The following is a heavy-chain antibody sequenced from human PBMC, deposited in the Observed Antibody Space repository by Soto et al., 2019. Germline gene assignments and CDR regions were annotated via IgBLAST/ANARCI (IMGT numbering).Heavy chain of an antibody. D-gene: IGHD3-3*01. CDR3: GGHYSITLVGVGRISCCFDY. CDR1: GGSMSSSTYY. V-gene: IGHV4-39*01. Sequence: QVPLQESGPGLVKPSETLSLNCTVFGGSMSSSTYYWGWIRQPPGKGLEWIGGMDYSGRAYYNPWIKKGSAICVDAYYTRFSLKWRSGSASDTAVYYCGGHYSITLVGVGRISCCFDYWGQGDLVTVSS. J-gene: IGHJ4*02. CDR2: MDYSGRA.